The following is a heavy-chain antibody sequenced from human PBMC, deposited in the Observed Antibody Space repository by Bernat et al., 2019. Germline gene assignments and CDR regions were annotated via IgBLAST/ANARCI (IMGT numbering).Heavy chain of an antibody. CDR2: IVVGSGNT. D-gene: IGHD3-10*01. J-gene: IGHJ3*02. CDR3: AADPESRRGITTYGLHAFDI. CDR1: GFTFTSSA. Sequence: QMQLVQSGPEVKKPGTSVKVSCKASGFTFTSSAMQWVRQARGQRLEWIGWIVVGSGNTNYGQKFQERVTITRDMSTSTAYMELSSLRSEDTAVYYCAADPESRRGITTYGLHAFDIWGQGTMVTVSS. V-gene: IGHV1-58*02.